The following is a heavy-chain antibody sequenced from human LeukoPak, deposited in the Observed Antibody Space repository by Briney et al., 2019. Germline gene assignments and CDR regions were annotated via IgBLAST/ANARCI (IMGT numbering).Heavy chain of an antibody. CDR3: ARLYCSGGSCYLYHETTFDY. CDR1: GGSISSSSYY. Sequence: SETLSLTCTVSGGSISSSSYYWGWIRQPPGKGLEWIGSIYYSGSTYYNPSLKSRVTISVDTSKNQFSPKLSSVTAADTAVYYCARLYCSGGSCYLYHETTFDYWGQGTLVTVSS. CDR2: IYYSGST. D-gene: IGHD2-15*01. V-gene: IGHV4-39*01. J-gene: IGHJ4*02.